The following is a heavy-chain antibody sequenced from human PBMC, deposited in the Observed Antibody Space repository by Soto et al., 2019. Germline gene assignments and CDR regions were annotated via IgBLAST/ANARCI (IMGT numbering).Heavy chain of an antibody. V-gene: IGHV3-23*01. CDR2: ISGSGGST. J-gene: IGHJ5*02. CDR1: ACTCISLG. CDR3: VKTMGDTKIVVDHTCDP. Sequence: SMRLPCGAAACTCISLGISRVRQNTGKGLEWVSAISGSGGSTYYADSVKGRFTISRDNSKNTLYLQMNSLRAEDTAVYYCVKTMGDTKIVVDHTCDPWGQGTLVTASS. D-gene: IGHD3-22*01.